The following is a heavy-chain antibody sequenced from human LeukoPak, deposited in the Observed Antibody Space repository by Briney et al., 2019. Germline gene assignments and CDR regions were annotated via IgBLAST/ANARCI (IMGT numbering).Heavy chain of an antibody. CDR3: ARTYSSGWLYWYFDL. V-gene: IGHV1-69*04. CDR1: GGTFSSYA. J-gene: IGHJ2*01. CDR2: IIPILGIA. D-gene: IGHD6-19*01. Sequence: SVKVSCKASGGTFSSYAISWVRQAPGQGLEWMGRIIPILGIANYAQKFQGRVTITADKSTSTAYMELSSLRSEDTAVYYCARTYSSGWLYWYFDLWGRGTLVTVSS.